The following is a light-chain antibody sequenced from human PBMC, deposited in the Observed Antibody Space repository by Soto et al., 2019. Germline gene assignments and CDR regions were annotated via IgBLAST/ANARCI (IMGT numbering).Light chain of an antibody. CDR1: SIVSSN. CDR2: GAS. J-gene: IGKJ1*01. CDR3: QQYHNWPPMT. V-gene: IGKV3-15*01. Sequence: EIVMTQSPATLSVSPGERVTISCRASSIVSSNLAWYQQKPGQAPRRLIYGASTRASGVPARFSGSGSGTEFTLTISSLQSEDFAVYYCQQYHNWPPMTFGQGTKVEIK.